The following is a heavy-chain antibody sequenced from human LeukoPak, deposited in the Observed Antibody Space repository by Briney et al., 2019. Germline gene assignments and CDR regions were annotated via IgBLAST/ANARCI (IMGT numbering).Heavy chain of an antibody. Sequence: SETLSLTCTVSGGSISSSSYYWGWIRQPPGQGLEWIGSVYYSGSTYYNPSLKGRVTISVDTSKNQFSPKLSSVTAADTAVYYCARVGLRDSSGYFDYWGQGTLVTVSS. CDR3: ARVGLRDSSGYFDY. D-gene: IGHD3-22*01. J-gene: IGHJ4*02. V-gene: IGHV4-39*07. CDR1: GGSISSSSYY. CDR2: VYYSGST.